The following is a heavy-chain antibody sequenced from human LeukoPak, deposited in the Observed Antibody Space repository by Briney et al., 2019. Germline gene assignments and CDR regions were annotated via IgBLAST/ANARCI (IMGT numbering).Heavy chain of an antibody. CDR1: GGSISSYY. CDR2: KYYSGST. CDR3: AREDSSSWYVRYFDY. J-gene: IGHJ4*02. Sequence: PTETLSLTCTVSGGSISSYYWSWIRQPPGKGLEWIGYKYYSGSTSFNPSLKSRVTISVDTSKNQFSLKLSSVTAADTAVYYCAREDSSSWYVRYFDYWGEGTLV. D-gene: IGHD6-13*01. V-gene: IGHV4-59*01.